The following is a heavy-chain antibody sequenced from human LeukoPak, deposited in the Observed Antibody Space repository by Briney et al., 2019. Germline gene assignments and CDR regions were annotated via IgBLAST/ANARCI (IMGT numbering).Heavy chain of an antibody. CDR3: AKEAPNYYYDSSGYSSFRDYYSSSMES. J-gene: IGHJ6*03. Sequence: GASVKDSCKASGYTFTSYGISWVRQAPGQGLEWMGWISAYNGNTNYAQKLQGRVTMTTDTSTSTAYMELRSLRSDDTAVYYCAKEAPNYYYDSSGYSSFRDYYSSSMESWAKGPRSPSP. CDR2: ISAYNGNT. CDR1: GYTFTSYG. V-gene: IGHV1-18*01. D-gene: IGHD3-22*01.